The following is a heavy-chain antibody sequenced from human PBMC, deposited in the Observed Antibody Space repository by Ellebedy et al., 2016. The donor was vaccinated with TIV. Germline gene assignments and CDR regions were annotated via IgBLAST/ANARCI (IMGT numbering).Heavy chain of an antibody. J-gene: IGHJ4*02. Sequence: GESLKISCAASGFTFSDHYMDWVRQAPGMGLEWVGRIRNKANSYGTEYVESVRGRFLISRDDSKNSLYLQMNSLKTEDTAVYYCTRVHLGATTRFLDYWGQGTLVTVSS. CDR1: GFTFSDHY. CDR2: IRNKANSYGT. CDR3: TRVHLGATTRFLDY. V-gene: IGHV3-72*01. D-gene: IGHD1-26*01.